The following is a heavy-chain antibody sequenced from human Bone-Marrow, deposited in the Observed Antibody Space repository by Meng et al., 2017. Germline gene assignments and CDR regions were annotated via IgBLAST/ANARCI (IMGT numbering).Heavy chain of an antibody. D-gene: IGHD6-13*01. CDR3: AREWGTLATAADDY. J-gene: IGHJ4*02. V-gene: IGHV4-39*07. CDR2: LHDSGST. CDR1: GRSISASSFY. Sequence: LQESGHGLVKPSETLSLTCNVSGRSISASSFYWGWIRQAPGKGLEWIGTLHDSGSTYYNPSLKSRVTISADTSNSQFSLKLSSVTAADTAVYYCAREWGTLATAADDYWGQGTLVTVSS.